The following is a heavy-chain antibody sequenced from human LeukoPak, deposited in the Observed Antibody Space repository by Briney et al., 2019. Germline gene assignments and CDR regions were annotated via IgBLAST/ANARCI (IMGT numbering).Heavy chain of an antibody. CDR1: GYKFTNYG. Sequence: ASVKVSCKASGYKFTNYGISWVRQAPGQGLEWMGWISPYNGNTIYAQKLQGRVTMTTDTSTSTAYMELSRLRSDDTAVYYCARGVYGDYGSAFDIWGQGTMVTVSS. CDR2: ISPYNGNT. J-gene: IGHJ3*02. CDR3: ARGVYGDYGSAFDI. D-gene: IGHD4-17*01. V-gene: IGHV1-18*01.